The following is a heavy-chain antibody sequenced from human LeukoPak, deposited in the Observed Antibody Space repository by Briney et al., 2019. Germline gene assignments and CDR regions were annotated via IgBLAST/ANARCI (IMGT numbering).Heavy chain of an antibody. CDR2: IPYGGST. CDR1: GGSISNYY. V-gene: IGHV4-59*08. Sequence: WETLSLTCSVSGGSISNYYWSWIRQPPGKGLEWIGYIPYGGSTNYNPSLQSRVSISVDTSKNQFSLKLSSVTAADTAIYYCARHFSGAAAPLPFDYWGQGTLVTVSS. D-gene: IGHD6-13*01. CDR3: ARHFSGAAAPLPFDY. J-gene: IGHJ4*02.